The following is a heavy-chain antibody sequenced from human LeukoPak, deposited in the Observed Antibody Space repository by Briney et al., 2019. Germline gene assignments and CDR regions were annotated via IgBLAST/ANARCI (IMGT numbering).Heavy chain of an antibody. Sequence: PSETLSLTCTVSSGSISSTTYYWAWIRQPPGKGLEWIGSIYYNGDTYYNPSLKSRVIISADTSKNQFSLKLTSVTAADTAAYYCARGPNTAGNYRAFDLWGQGTKVTVS. CDR1: SGSISSTTYY. V-gene: IGHV4-39*07. CDR2: IYYNGDT. J-gene: IGHJ3*01. D-gene: IGHD4-11*01. CDR3: ARGPNTAGNYRAFDL.